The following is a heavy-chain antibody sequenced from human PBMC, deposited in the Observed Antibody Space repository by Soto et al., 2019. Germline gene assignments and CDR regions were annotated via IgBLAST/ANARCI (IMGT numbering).Heavy chain of an antibody. CDR2: INSDGIST. D-gene: IGHD6-13*01. V-gene: IGHV3-74*01. CDR3: AHGYSSSWKGLFDY. Sequence: PGGSLRLSCAASGLTFSSYWMLWVRQAPGKGLVWVSRINSDGISTNYADSVEGRFTISRDNAKNMLYLQMSSLRAEDTAVYYCAHGYSSSWKGLFDYWGQGS. J-gene: IGHJ4*02. CDR1: GLTFSSYW.